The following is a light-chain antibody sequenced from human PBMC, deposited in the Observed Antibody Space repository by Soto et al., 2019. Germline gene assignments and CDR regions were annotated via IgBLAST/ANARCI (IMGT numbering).Light chain of an antibody. CDR1: QSISMW. CDR3: QQGYSFTVT. Sequence: DIQMTQSPSTLSASVGDSVTITCRASQSISMWLAWYQQKPGKDPKLLVYAASSLQSGVPSRFSGSGSGTDFNLTISRLQTEDFATYYCQQGYSFTVTFGGGTKVDIK. J-gene: IGKJ4*01. V-gene: IGKV1-12*01. CDR2: AAS.